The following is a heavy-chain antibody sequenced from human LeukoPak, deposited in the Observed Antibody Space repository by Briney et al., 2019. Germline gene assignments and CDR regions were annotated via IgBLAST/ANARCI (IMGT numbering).Heavy chain of an antibody. CDR3: ARGVVVGATSALGH. CDR2: ISTDGRST. Sequence: GGSLRLSCAASGFTFSSYWMHWVRQAPGKGLVWVSRISTDGRSTSYADSVKGRFTISRDNAKNTLYLQMNSLRSEDTAVNYCARGVVVGATSALGHWGQGTTVSVSS. V-gene: IGHV3-74*01. J-gene: IGHJ6*02. CDR1: GFTFSSYW. D-gene: IGHD1-26*01.